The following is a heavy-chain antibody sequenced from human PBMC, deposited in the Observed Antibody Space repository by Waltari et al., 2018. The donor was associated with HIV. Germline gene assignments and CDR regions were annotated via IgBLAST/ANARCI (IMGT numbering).Heavy chain of an antibody. D-gene: IGHD1-7*01. CDR1: GYTFTGYY. V-gene: IGHV1-2*06. CDR2: INPNRGGT. CDR3: ARSDWNLAGDY. Sequence: QVQLVQSGAEVKKPGASVKVSCKASGYTFTGYYMHWVRQARGQGLEWMGRINPNRGGTNYAQKFQGRVTMTRETSISTAYMELSRLRSDDTAVYYCARSDWNLAGDYWGQGTLVTVSS. J-gene: IGHJ4*02.